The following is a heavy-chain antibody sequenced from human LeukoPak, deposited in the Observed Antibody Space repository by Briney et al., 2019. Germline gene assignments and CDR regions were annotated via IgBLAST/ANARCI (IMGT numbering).Heavy chain of an antibody. D-gene: IGHD5-12*01. J-gene: IGHJ4*02. V-gene: IGHV4-34*01. CDR2: INHRGST. CDR3: ARGGVDIVATDY. CDR1: GGLFSGYY. Sequence: SETLSLTCSVYGGLFSGYYWSWIRQPPGKGLEWIGEINHRGSTNYNPSLTSRVSISVDTSKNQFSLKLSSVTAADTAVYYCARGGVDIVATDYWGQGTLVTVSS.